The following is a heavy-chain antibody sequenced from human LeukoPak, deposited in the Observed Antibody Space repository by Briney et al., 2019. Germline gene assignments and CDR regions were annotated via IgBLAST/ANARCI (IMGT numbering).Heavy chain of an antibody. CDR3: ARDGGSYGDCPH. D-gene: IGHD4-17*01. V-gene: IGHV1-46*01. Sequence: ASVKVSCKASGYTFTSNHIHWVRQAPGQGLEWMGIINPSDDTTTYAQKFRGRATMTRDTSTSTVYMDLSSLRSEDTAVYYCARDGGSYGDCPHWGQGTLVTVSS. J-gene: IGHJ1*01. CDR1: GYTFTSNH. CDR2: INPSDDTT.